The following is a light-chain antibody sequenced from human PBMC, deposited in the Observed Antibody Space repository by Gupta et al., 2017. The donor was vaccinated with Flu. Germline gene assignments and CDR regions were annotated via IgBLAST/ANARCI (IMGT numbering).Light chain of an antibody. J-gene: IGKJ4*01. CDR1: QGVTTY. V-gene: IGKV3-11*01. CDR3: QQRYNWPVT. CDR2: DAG. Sequence: EIVLTQSPATLSLSPGERATLSCRASQGVTTYLAWYQQRPGQAPRLLIYDAGNRATGTPARFSGSGSGTDFTLTIGSLEPEDFAVYYCQQRYNWPVTFGGGTKVEMK.